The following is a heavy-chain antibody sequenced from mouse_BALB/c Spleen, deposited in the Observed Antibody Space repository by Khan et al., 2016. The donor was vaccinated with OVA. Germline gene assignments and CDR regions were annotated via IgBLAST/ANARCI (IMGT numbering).Heavy chain of an antibody. CDR3: TRHGYVAWFTY. Sequence: VQLKESGPELMKPGASVKISCKASGYSFTSYYIHWVIQSHGKSLEWIGYIDPFSGDTTYNQKFKGRATLTVDKSSSPACIHLSNLTSEDSAVYYCTRHGYVAWFTYWGQGTLVTVSA. V-gene: IGHV1S135*01. J-gene: IGHJ3*01. CDR2: IDPFSGDT. CDR1: GYSFTSYY. D-gene: IGHD2-2*01.